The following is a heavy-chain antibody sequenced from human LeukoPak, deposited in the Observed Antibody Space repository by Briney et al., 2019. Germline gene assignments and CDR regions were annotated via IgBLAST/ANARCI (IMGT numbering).Heavy chain of an antibody. Sequence: GGSLRLSCAASGFTFSNYWIHWVRQAPGKGLVWVSRINSDGSSTSYADSVKGRFTISRDNAKNTLYLQMNSLRVDDSAVYYCARQLPARIQSAFDLWGQGTLVTVSS. V-gene: IGHV3-74*01. CDR2: INSDGSST. CDR3: ARQLPARIQSAFDL. J-gene: IGHJ3*01. CDR1: GFTFSNYW. D-gene: IGHD2-2*01.